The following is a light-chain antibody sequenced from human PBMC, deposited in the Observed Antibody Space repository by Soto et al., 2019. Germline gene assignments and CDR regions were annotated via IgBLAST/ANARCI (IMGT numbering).Light chain of an antibody. Sequence: VLIQSPATLSLSPGGRATLSCRASQTVSRYYLSWYQKRPGQPPRLLIYGASTRATGVPDRFSGSGSGADFTLTISSLQPEDFAVYYCQQALTFGGGTTVE. V-gene: IGKV3D-7*01. CDR2: GAS. J-gene: IGKJ4*01. CDR3: QQALT. CDR1: QTVSRYY.